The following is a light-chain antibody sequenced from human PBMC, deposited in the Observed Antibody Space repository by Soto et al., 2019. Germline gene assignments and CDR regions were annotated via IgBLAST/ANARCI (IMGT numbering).Light chain of an antibody. V-gene: IGKV1-39*01. CDR3: QQSYITPWT. Sequence: DIQMTQSPSSLSASVGDRVTITCRASQSISTYLNWYQQEPGKAPKVLIYGASSLQSEVPSRFSGSGSGTDFTLTISRLQPEDFATYFCQQSYITPWTFGQGTTVEIK. CDR2: GAS. J-gene: IGKJ1*01. CDR1: QSISTY.